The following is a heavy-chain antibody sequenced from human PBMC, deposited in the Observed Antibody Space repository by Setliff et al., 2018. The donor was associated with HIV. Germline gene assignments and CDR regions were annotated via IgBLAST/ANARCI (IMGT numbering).Heavy chain of an antibody. CDR1: GYTFTSFY. CDR2: INPGGGST. J-gene: IGHJ4*02. Sequence: ASVKVSCEASGYTFTSFYMHWVRQAPGQGLEWMGVINPGGGSTTYAQKFQGRVTMTRDTSTSTVYMELSSLTSEDTAVYYCARSPRYSSGWYFDYWGQGTLVTVSS. V-gene: IGHV1-46*01. CDR3: ARSPRYSSGWYFDY. D-gene: IGHD6-19*01.